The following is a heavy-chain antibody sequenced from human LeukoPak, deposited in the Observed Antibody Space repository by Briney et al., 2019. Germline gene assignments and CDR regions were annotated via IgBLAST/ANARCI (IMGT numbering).Heavy chain of an antibody. D-gene: IGHD2-21*01. V-gene: IGHV3-23*01. J-gene: IGHJ4*02. CDR2: ISVPGEVT. Sequence: GGSLRLSCVGSGFRFGSYTMSWVRQAPGKGLEWVAGISVPGEVTHYAESVKGRFSISRDNSKNTLFLQTSSLRSEDTAVYYCAKHFASWGQGTQVTVSA. CDR3: AKHFAS. CDR1: GFRFGSYT.